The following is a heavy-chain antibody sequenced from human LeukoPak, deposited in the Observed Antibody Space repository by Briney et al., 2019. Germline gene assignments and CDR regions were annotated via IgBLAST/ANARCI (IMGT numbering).Heavy chain of an antibody. J-gene: IGHJ5*01. CDR2: ISSSGSTI. CDR3: ARGYYYGSGTLGPFDS. D-gene: IGHD3-10*01. V-gene: IGHV3-48*03. CDR1: GVSFSSYE. Sequence: GGSLRLSCAASGVSFSSYEMNWVRQAPGQGLEWVSYISSSGSTIYNADSVKGRFTISRDNAKNSLYLQMNSLRAEDTAVYYCARGYYYGSGTLGPFDSWGQGTLVTVSS.